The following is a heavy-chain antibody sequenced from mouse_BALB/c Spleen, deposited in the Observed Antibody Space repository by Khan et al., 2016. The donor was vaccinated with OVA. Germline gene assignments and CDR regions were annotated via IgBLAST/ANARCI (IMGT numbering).Heavy chain of an antibody. CDR2: INTYTGEP. CDR1: GYTFTNYG. J-gene: IGHJ1*01. CDR3: AKTYYSYDRYFDV. Sequence: QSQLVQSGSELKKPGETVKISCKASGYTFTNYGMNWVKQAPGKGLKWMGWINTYTGEPTYADDFKGRFAFSLETSASTAYLQINNLKNEDMATYFCAKTYYSYDRYFDVWGAGTTVTVSS. D-gene: IGHD2-12*01. V-gene: IGHV9-1*02.